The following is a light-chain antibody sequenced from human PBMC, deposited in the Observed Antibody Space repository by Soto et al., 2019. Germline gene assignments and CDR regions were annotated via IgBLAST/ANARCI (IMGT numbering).Light chain of an antibody. CDR3: QRYGSSPL. CDR2: GAS. Sequence: ELVLTQSPGTLSLSTGERATLSCRASQSVSSSYLAWYQQNPGQAPRLLIYGASSRATGIPDRFSGSGSGTDFTLTISRLEAEDFAVYYCQRYGSSPLFGQGTRLEIK. V-gene: IGKV3-20*01. J-gene: IGKJ5*01. CDR1: QSVSSSY.